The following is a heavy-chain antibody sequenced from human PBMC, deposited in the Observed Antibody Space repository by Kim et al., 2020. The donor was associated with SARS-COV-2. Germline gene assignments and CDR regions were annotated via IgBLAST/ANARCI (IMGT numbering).Heavy chain of an antibody. CDR3: ARQNMLSRGWRWFDP. V-gene: IGHV5-51*01. D-gene: IGHD3-10*02. J-gene: IGHJ5*02. CDR1: GYSFTSYW. CDR2: IYPGDSDT. Sequence: GESLKISCKGSGYSFTSYWIGWVRQMPGKGLEWMGIIYPGDSDTRYSPSFQGQVTISADKSISTAYLQWSSLKASDTAMYYCARQNMLSRGWRWFDPWGQGTLVTVSS.